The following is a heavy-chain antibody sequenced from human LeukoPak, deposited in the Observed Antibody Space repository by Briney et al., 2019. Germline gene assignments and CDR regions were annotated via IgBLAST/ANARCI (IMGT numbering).Heavy chain of an antibody. V-gene: IGHV4-31*03. Sequence: SETLSLTCTVSGGSISSGGYYWSWIRQHPGKGLEWIGYIYYSGSIYYNPSLKSRVTISMDTSKNQFSLKLSSVTAADTAAYYCARDRRITIFGVVTHRWFDPWGQGTLVTVSS. D-gene: IGHD3-3*01. CDR3: ARDRRITIFGVVTHRWFDP. J-gene: IGHJ5*02. CDR1: GGSISSGGYY. CDR2: IYYSGSI.